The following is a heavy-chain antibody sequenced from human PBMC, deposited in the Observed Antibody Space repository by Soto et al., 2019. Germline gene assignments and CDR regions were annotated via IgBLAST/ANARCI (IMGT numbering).Heavy chain of an antibody. CDR3: ATVSKRDYDFWSGEHFDY. V-gene: IGHV1-24*01. D-gene: IGHD3-3*01. J-gene: IGHJ4*02. CDR2: FDPEDGET. Sequence: ASVKVSCKVSGYTLTELSMHWVRQAPGKGLEWMGGFDPEDGETIYAQKFQGRVTMTEDTSTDTAYMELSSLRSEDTAVYYCATVSKRDYDFWSGEHFDYWGQGTLVTVSS. CDR1: GYTLTELS.